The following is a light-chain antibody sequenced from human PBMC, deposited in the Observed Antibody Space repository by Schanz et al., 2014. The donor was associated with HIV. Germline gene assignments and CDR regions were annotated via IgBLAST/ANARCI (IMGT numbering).Light chain of an antibody. Sequence: QSVLTQPPSVSGAPGQRVTISCTGSSSNIGAGYHVHWYQQLPGTAPKLLIFADTKRPSGVPDRFSGSKSVNSASLAITGLQAEDEADYYCQSFDRSLGRVVFGGGTKLTVL. CDR3: QSFDRSLGRVV. CDR2: ADT. V-gene: IGLV1-40*01. CDR1: SSNIGAGYH. J-gene: IGLJ2*01.